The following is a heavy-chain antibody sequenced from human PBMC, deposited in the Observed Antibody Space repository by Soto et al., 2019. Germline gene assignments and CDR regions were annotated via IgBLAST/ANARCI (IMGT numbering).Heavy chain of an antibody. D-gene: IGHD5-18*01. J-gene: IGHJ6*02. Sequence: PSETLSLSCTVSGGSISSGGYDWSWIRQHPGKGLEWIGYIYYSGSTYYNPSLKSRVTISVDTSKNQFSLKLSSVTAADTAVYYCARVLVDTAMGIYYYYGMDVWGQGTTVTVSS. CDR2: IYYSGST. CDR1: GGSISSGGYD. V-gene: IGHV4-31*03. CDR3: ARVLVDTAMGIYYYYGMDV.